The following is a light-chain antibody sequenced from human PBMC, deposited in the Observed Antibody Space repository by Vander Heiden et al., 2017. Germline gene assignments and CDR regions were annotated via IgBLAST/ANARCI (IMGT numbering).Light chain of an antibody. V-gene: IGLV2-11*01. J-gene: IGLJ1*01. CDR1: SRDVASYNY. Sequence: QSALTQPRSLSASPGHSVTISGTGTSRDVASYNYVSWYQQHPAKAPTLMIYDVSQRSSGVPDRFSGSKSGNTASLIISGLQAEDAADYYCCSYAGSYTYVFGTGTKVTVL. CDR2: DVS. CDR3: CSYAGSYTYV.